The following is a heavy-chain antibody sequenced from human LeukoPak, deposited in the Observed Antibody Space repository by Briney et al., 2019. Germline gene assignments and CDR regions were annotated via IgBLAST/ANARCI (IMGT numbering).Heavy chain of an antibody. J-gene: IGHJ5*02. Sequence: GESLKISCKGSGYSFTSYWIGWVRQLPGKGLEWMGIIYPGDSDTRYSPSFQGQVTISADKSISTAYLQWSSLKASDTAMYYCARRGYCSSTSFYPFDPWGQGTLVTVSS. CDR2: IYPGDSDT. D-gene: IGHD2-2*01. CDR3: ARRGYCSSTSFYPFDP. V-gene: IGHV5-51*01. CDR1: GYSFTSYW.